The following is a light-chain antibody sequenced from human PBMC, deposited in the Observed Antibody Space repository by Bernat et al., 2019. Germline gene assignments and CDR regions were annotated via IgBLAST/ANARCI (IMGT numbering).Light chain of an antibody. V-gene: IGKV3-20*01. J-gene: IGKJ1*01. CDR1: QSVSSSY. Sequence: EFVLTQSPGTLSLSPGERATLSCRASQSVSSSYLAWYQQKPGQAPRLLIYGASIRATGIPDRFSGSGSGTDFTLTISRLEPEDFAVYYCQQYGSSPRTFGQWTKVEIK. CDR3: QQYGSSPRT. CDR2: GAS.